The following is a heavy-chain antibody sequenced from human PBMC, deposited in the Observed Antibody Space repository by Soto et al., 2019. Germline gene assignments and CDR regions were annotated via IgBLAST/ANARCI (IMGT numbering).Heavy chain of an antibody. V-gene: IGHV3-49*04. J-gene: IGHJ6*02. CDR2: IRIKSYGGTT. Sequence: GGSLRLSCTASGFSFGDYAMNWVRQAPGKGLEWVGFIRIKSYGGTTDYAASVKGRFTISRDDSKRIAYLQMNSLKTEDTAVYYCSRDLQQLVETTCYYYYGMDVWGQGTTVTVSS. CDR1: GFSFGDYA. D-gene: IGHD6-13*01. CDR3: SRDLQQLVETTCYYYYGMDV.